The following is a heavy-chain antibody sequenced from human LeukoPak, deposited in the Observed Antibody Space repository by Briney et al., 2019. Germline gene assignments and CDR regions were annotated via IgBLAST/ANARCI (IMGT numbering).Heavy chain of an antibody. CDR1: GVSISSGDYY. Sequence: SETLSLTCTVSGVSISSGDYYWSWIRQPPGKGLEWIGYIYYSGSTYYNPSLKSRVTISVDTSKNQFSLKLSSVTAADTAVYYCARELTGNWFDPWGQGTLVTVSS. CDR3: ARELTGNWFDP. J-gene: IGHJ5*02. D-gene: IGHD3-9*01. CDR2: IYYSGST. V-gene: IGHV4-30-4*01.